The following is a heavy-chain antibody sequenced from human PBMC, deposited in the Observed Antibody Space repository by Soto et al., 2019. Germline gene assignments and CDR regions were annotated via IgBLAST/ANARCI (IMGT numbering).Heavy chain of an antibody. CDR3: ARDALGYCIGGSCCGGYDGMAV. V-gene: IGHV4-31*03. CDR2: IYYSGST. Sequence: SETLSLTCTVSGGSISSGGYYWSWIRQHPGKGLEWIGYIYYSGSTYYNPSLKSRVTISVDTSKNQFSLKLSSVTAADTAVYYCARDALGYCIGGSCCGGYDGMAVWGQGTTVTVSS. CDR1: GGSISSGGYY. D-gene: IGHD2-15*01. J-gene: IGHJ6*02.